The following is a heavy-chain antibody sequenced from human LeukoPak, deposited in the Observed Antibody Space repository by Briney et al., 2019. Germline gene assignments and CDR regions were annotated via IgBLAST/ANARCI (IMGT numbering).Heavy chain of an antibody. CDR2: IYSGGNT. CDR1: GFTFSNAW. V-gene: IGHV3-53*01. CDR3: ARRAGEYSHPYDY. D-gene: IGHD4-17*01. Sequence: GGSLRLSCAASGFTFSNAWMSWVRQAPGKGLEWVSFIYSGGNTHYSDSVKGRFTISRDNSKNTLYLQMNSLRAEDTAVYYCARRAGEYSHPYDYWGQGTLVTVSS. J-gene: IGHJ4*02.